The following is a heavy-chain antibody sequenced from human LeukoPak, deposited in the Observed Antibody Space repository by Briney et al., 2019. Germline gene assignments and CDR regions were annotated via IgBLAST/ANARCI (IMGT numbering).Heavy chain of an antibody. V-gene: IGHV4-31*03. D-gene: IGHD6-19*01. CDR1: GGSISSGGYY. Sequence: PSQTLSLTCTVSGGSISSGGYYWSWIRQHPGKGLEWIGYIYYSGSTYYNPSLKSRVTISVDTSKNQFSLKLSSVTAADTAMYYCARNPVAGRDGYFDYWGQGTLVTVSS. CDR3: ARNPVAGRDGYFDY. CDR2: IYYSGST. J-gene: IGHJ4*02.